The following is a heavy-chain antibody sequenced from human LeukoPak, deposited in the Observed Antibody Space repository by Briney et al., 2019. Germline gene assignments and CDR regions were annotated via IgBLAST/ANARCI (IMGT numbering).Heavy chain of an antibody. Sequence: PGGSLRLSCAASGFTFSNAWMSWVRQAPGKGLEWVGRIKSKTDGGTTDYAAPVKGRFTISRDDSKNTLYLQMNSLKTEDTAVYYCTTVGPYCTNGVCYACWGQGTLVTVSS. CDR3: TTVGPYCTNGVCYAC. J-gene: IGHJ4*02. V-gene: IGHV3-15*01. CDR1: GFTFSNAW. D-gene: IGHD2-8*01. CDR2: IKSKTDGGTT.